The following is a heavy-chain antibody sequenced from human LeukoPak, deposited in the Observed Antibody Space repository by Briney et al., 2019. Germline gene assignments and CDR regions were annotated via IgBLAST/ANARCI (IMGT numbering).Heavy chain of an antibody. J-gene: IGHJ4*02. V-gene: IGHV3-33*01. D-gene: IGHD3-10*01. CDR1: GFTFSGSG. CDR3: ARDKRQKSGPKRYFDS. Sequence: PGGSLRLSCAASGFTFSGSGMHWVRQAPGKGLEWVAVIWYDGSDKYYADSVKGRFTISRDNAKNLLLLEMNSLRDEDTAVYYCARDKRQKSGPKRYFDSWGQGTLVTVSS. CDR2: IWYDGSDK.